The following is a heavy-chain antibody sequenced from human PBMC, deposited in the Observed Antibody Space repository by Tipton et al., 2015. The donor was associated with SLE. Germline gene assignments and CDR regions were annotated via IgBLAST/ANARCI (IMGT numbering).Heavy chain of an antibody. CDR3: AREDYLLLGGTIDY. CDR1: GFTFSDFW. D-gene: IGHD2-2*01. CDR2: ISYDGSNK. J-gene: IGHJ4*02. Sequence: SLRLSCAASGFTFSDFWMSWVRQAPGKGLKWVAVISYDGSNKYYADSVKGRFTISRDNSKNTLYLQMNNLRPEDTAVYYCAREDYLLLGGTIDYWGQGTLVTVSS. V-gene: IGHV3-30*03.